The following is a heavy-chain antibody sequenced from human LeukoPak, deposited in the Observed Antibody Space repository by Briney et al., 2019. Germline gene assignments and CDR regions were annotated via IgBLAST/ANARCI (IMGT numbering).Heavy chain of an antibody. V-gene: IGHV1-2*02. D-gene: IGHD3-10*01. Sequence: ASVKVSCKASGYTFTGYYMHWVRQAPGQGLEWMGWINPNSGGTNYAQTFQGRVTMTRDTSISTAYMELSRLRSDDTAVYYCARPHYYGSGSYGYWGQGTLVTVSS. CDR2: INPNSGGT. CDR3: ARPHYYGSGSYGY. CDR1: GYTFTGYY. J-gene: IGHJ4*02.